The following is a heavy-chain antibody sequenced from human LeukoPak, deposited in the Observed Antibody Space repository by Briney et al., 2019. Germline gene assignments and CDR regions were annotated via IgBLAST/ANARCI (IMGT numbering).Heavy chain of an antibody. CDR3: ARDNPDYGDYPWGLLSSVAFDI. Sequence: GGSLRLSCAASGFTFSSYWMSWVRQAPGKGLEWVANVKQGGSEKYYVDSVKGRFTISRDNAKNSLYLQMNSLRAEDTAVYYCARDNPDYGDYPWGLLSSVAFDIWGQGTMVTVSS. V-gene: IGHV3-7*03. D-gene: IGHD4-17*01. CDR1: GFTFSSYW. CDR2: VKQGGSEK. J-gene: IGHJ3*02.